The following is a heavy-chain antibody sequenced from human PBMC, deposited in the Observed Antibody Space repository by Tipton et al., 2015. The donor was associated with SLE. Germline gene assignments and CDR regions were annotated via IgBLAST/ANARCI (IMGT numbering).Heavy chain of an antibody. CDR3: ARARRSGWSIVGNDAFDI. D-gene: IGHD6-19*01. CDR1: GFTFDDYG. J-gene: IGHJ3*02. V-gene: IGHV3-20*03. Sequence: SGFTFDDYGMSWVRQAPGKGLEWVSGINWNGGSTGYADSVKGRFTISRDNAKNSLYLQMNSLRAEDTALYYCARARRSGWSIVGNDAFDIWGQGTMVTVSS. CDR2: INWNGGST.